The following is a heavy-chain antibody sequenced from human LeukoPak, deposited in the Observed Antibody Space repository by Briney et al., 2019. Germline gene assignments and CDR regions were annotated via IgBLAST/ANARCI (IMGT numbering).Heavy chain of an antibody. J-gene: IGHJ5*02. CDR1: GGSISSGGYY. Sequence: SSETLSLTCTVSGGSISSGGYYWSWIRQHPGKGLEWIGYIYYSGSTYYNPPLKSRVTISVDTSKNQFSLKLSSVTAADTAVYYCARRSTSDWIGWFDPWGQGTLVTVSS. CDR3: ARRSTSDWIGWFDP. CDR2: IYYSGST. D-gene: IGHD2-2*01. V-gene: IGHV4-31*03.